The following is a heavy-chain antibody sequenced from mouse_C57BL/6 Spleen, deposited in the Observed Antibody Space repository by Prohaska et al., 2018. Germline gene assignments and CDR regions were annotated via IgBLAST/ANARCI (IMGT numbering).Heavy chain of an antibody. D-gene: IGHD2-2*01. V-gene: IGHV1-26*01. CDR2: INPNNGGT. J-gene: IGHJ4*01. Sequence: HGKSLEWIGDINPNNGGTSYNQKFKGKATLTVDKSSSTDYMELRRLTSEDSAVYYCAREGSTMVTTVGFYAMDYWGQGTSVTVSS. CDR3: AREGSTMVTTVGFYAMDY.